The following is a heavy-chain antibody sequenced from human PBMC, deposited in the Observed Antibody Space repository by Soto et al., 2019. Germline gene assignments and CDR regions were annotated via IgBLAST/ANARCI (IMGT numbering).Heavy chain of an antibody. V-gene: IGHV3-30-3*01. CDR3: ARDLIVSAAGRGYYYYYGMDV. Sequence: QVQLVESGGGVVQPGRSLRLSCAASGFTFSSYAMHWVRQAPGKGLEWVAVISYDGSNKYYADSVKGRFTISRDNSKNTLYLQMNSLRAEDTAVYYCARDLIVSAAGRGYYYYYGMDVW. CDR1: GFTFSSYA. D-gene: IGHD6-13*01. CDR2: ISYDGSNK. J-gene: IGHJ6*01.